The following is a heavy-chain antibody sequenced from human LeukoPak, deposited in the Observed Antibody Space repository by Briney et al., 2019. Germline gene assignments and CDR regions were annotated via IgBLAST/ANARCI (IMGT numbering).Heavy chain of an antibody. V-gene: IGHV1-69*05. D-gene: IGHD3-3*01. CDR2: IIPIFGTA. J-gene: IGHJ6*03. CDR1: GGTFSSYA. CDR3: ARSTIFGVVIMRYYYYMDV. Sequence: ASVKVSCKASGGTFSSYAISWVRQAPGQGLEWMGGIIPIFGTANYAQKFQGRVTITTDESTSTAYMELSSLRSEDTAVYYCARSTIFGVVIMRYYYYMDVWGKGTTATVSS.